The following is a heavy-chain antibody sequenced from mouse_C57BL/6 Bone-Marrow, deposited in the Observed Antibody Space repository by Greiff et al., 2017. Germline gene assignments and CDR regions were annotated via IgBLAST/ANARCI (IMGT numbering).Heavy chain of an antibody. CDR3: ARPYYSNYWYVDV. D-gene: IGHD2-5*01. V-gene: IGHV1-55*01. J-gene: IGHJ1*03. Sequence: QVQLQQPGAELVKPGASVKMSCKASGYTFTSYWITWVKQRPGQGLEWIGDIYPGSGSTNDNEKFKSKAELTVDTSSSTAYMQLSILTSEDSAVYYCARPYYSNYWYVDVWGTGTTVTVSS. CDR2: IYPGSGST. CDR1: GYTFTSYW.